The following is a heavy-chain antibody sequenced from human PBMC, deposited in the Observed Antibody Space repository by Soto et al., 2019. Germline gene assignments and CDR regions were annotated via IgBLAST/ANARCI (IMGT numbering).Heavy chain of an antibody. V-gene: IGHV3-7*01. CDR2: IKQDGSEK. CDR1: GFTFSSYW. CDR3: AREGTSIWYDAFDI. J-gene: IGHJ3*02. Sequence: GGSLRLSCAASGFTFSSYWMSWVRQAPGKGLEWVANIKQDGSEKYYVDSVKGRFTISRHNAKNSLYQQMNSLRAEDSGVYYCAREGTSIWYDAFDIWGQGTIVTVSS. D-gene: IGHD6-13*01.